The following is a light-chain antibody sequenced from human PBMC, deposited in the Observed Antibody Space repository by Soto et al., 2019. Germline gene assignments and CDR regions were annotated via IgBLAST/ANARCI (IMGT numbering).Light chain of an antibody. CDR2: DAS. CDR3: QHYNNWPLT. J-gene: IGKJ4*01. V-gene: IGKV3-15*01. CDR1: QTISSN. Sequence: EIVMTQSPDTLSVSPGERATLSCRASQTISSNLAWYQQKPGQVPRLLIYDASTRAAGVPARFSGSGSGTEFTLTISSLQSEDFAVYYCQHYNNWPLTFGGGTKVEIK.